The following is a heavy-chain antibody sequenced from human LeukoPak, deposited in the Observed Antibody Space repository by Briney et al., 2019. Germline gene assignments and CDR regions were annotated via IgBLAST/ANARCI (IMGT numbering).Heavy chain of an antibody. CDR1: GFTFSSYE. D-gene: IGHD5-24*01. CDR3: ARVVGYNDY. CDR2: ISSSGSTI. Sequence: RGPLRLSCAASGFTFSSYEMNWVRQAPGKGLEWVSYISSSGSTIYYADSVKGRFTISRDNAKNSLYLQMNSLRAEDTAVYYCARVVGYNDYWGQGTLVTVSS. V-gene: IGHV3-48*03. J-gene: IGHJ4*02.